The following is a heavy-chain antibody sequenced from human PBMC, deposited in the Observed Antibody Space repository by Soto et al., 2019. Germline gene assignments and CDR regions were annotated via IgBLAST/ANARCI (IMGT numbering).Heavy chain of an antibody. D-gene: IGHD3-3*01. CDR1: GGSFKSGSYS. V-gene: IGHV4-61*01. J-gene: IGHJ4*02. CDR2: VYHTGRT. Sequence: SETLSLTCIVSGGSFKSGSYSWSWIRQPPGKGLEWIGYVYHTGRTSYNPSLKSRVSISMDTSKNQFSLNLDSVTAADTAVYFCARDFAYFDSWGQGTLVTVSS. CDR3: ARDFAYFDS.